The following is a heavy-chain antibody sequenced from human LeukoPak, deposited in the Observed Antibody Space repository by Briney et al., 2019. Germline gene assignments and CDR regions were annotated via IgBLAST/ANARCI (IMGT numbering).Heavy chain of an antibody. J-gene: IGHJ4*02. CDR3: ARHPSGSSFDY. CDR1: GGSIRSSSYY. CDR2: IHYTGST. V-gene: IGHV4-39*01. Sequence: SETLSLTCTVSGGSIRSSSYYWGWIRQPPGKGLEWIGTIHYTGSTYYTPSLKSRVTVSVDTSNNQFSLKVSSVTAADTAVYYCARHPSGSSFDYWGQGTLVAVSS. D-gene: IGHD1-26*01.